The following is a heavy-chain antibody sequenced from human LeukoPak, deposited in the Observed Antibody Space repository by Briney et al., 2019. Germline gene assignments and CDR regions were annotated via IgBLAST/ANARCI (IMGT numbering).Heavy chain of an antibody. CDR3: ARGLDCDGDCGSWSGYYYHYYMDV. Sequence: SEILSLTCTVSGDSINNYYWNWIRQSPGKGLEWIGSFYYSGNTNYNPSLKSRVTISVDTSKTQFSLKMTSVTAADTAVYYCARGLDCDGDCGSWSGYYYHYYMDVWGKGTTVTVSS. CDR2: FYYSGNT. D-gene: IGHD2-21*02. V-gene: IGHV4-59*01. J-gene: IGHJ6*03. CDR1: GDSINNYY.